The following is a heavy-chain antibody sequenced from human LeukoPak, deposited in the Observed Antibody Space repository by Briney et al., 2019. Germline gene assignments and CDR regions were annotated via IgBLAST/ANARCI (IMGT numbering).Heavy chain of an antibody. CDR1: GFTFNNYA. CDR3: AKDTYSTSPYYFDY. Sequence: GGSLRLSCAAAGFTFNNYAMSWVRQAPGKGLKWVSGISSGGSTYYADSVRGRFTISRDNSKNTLYLQMNSLRAEDTAVYYCAKDTYSTSPYYFDYWGQGTLVTVSS. J-gene: IGHJ4*02. V-gene: IGHV3-23*01. D-gene: IGHD1-26*01. CDR2: ISSGGST.